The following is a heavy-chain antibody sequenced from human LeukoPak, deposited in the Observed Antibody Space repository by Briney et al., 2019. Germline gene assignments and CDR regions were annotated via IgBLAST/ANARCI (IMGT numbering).Heavy chain of an antibody. CDR3: ARVGYYDFWSGLIPHTYYMDV. Sequence: GGSLRLSCAASGFTFSSYSMNWVRQAPGKGLEWVSSISSSSSYIYYADSVKGRFTVSRDNAKDSLFLQMNSLRAEDTAVYYCARVGYYDFWSGLIPHTYYMDVWGKGTTVTVSS. D-gene: IGHD3-3*01. V-gene: IGHV3-21*01. CDR1: GFTFSSYS. J-gene: IGHJ6*03. CDR2: ISSSSSYI.